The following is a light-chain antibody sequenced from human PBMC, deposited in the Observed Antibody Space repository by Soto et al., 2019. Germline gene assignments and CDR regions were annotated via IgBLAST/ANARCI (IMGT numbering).Light chain of an antibody. J-gene: IGKJ2*01. CDR1: QSISSY. Sequence: DIQMTQSPSSLSASVGDRVTITCRASQSISSYLNWYQQKPGKPPKFLIYAASSLQSGVPSRFSGSGSGTDFTLTISSLQPEDFATYYCQQSYSTPYTFGQGTKLEIK. V-gene: IGKV1-39*01. CDR2: AAS. CDR3: QQSYSTPYT.